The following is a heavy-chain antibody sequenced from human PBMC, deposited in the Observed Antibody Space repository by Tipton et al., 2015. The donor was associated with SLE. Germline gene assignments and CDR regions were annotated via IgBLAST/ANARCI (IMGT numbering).Heavy chain of an antibody. CDR3: ARGVAHYYDSGSFDI. CDR2: ICYDGNT. Sequence: LRLSCTVSGASISTSGYCWSWIRQPPGKGLEWIGSICYDGNTNYNPSLKSRVTISVATSKNQLSLKLSSVTAADTAVYYCARGVAHYYDSGSFDIWGQGTMVTVSS. J-gene: IGHJ3*02. CDR1: GASISTSGYC. V-gene: IGHV4-39*07. D-gene: IGHD3-22*01.